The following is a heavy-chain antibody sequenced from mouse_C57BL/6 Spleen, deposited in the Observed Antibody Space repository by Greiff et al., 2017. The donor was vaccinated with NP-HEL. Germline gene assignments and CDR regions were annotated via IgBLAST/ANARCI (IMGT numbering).Heavy chain of an antibody. J-gene: IGHJ4*01. V-gene: IGHV1-82*01. CDR2: IYPGDGDT. Sequence: QVQLQQSGPELVKPGASVKISCKASGYAFSSSWMNWVKQRPGKGLEWIGRIYPGDGDTNYNGKFKGKATLTADKSYNTTYMQLSSLTSEDSAVYFCARFITAVVAYYAMDYWGQGTSVTVSS. D-gene: IGHD1-1*01. CDR1: GYAFSSSW. CDR3: ARFITAVVAYYAMDY.